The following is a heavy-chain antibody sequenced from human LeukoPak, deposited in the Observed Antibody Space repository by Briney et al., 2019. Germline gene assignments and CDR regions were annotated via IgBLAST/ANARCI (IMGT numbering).Heavy chain of an antibody. D-gene: IGHD2-2*01. CDR1: GYTFTSYA. CDR3: ARTLFGDQYQLLHNWFDP. CDR2: INTDTGNP. Sequence: ASVKVSCKASGYTFTSYAMNWVRQAPGQGLEWMGWINTDTGNPTYAQGFTRRLVFSLDTSASTAYLQISSLKAEDTAVYYCARTLFGDQYQLLHNWFDPWGQGTLVTVSS. J-gene: IGHJ5*02. V-gene: IGHV7-4-1*02.